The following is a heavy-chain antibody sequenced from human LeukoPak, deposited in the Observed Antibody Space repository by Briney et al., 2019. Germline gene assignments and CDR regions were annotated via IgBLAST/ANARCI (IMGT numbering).Heavy chain of an antibody. CDR3: ARNVFQGTWELDY. V-gene: IGHV1-18*01. CDR1: GYTFTSYG. D-gene: IGHD1-26*01. CDR2: ISAYNGNT. J-gene: IGHJ4*02. Sequence: ASVKVSCKASGYTFTSYGISWVRQAPGQGLEWMGWISAYNGNTNYAQKFQGRVTMTRDTSISTAYMELSRLRSDDTAVYYCARNVFQGTWELDYWGQGTLVTVSS.